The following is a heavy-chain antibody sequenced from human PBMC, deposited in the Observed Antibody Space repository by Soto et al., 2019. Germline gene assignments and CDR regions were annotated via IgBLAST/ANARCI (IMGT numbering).Heavy chain of an antibody. V-gene: IGHV3-23*01. CDR2: SSATGAGT. J-gene: IGHJ4*02. CDR3: AKDRRAGGNYGFYSDF. D-gene: IGHD1-7*01. Sequence: PGGSLRLSCAASGFTFSSYGMPWVRQAPGKGLEWVSFSSATGAGTYYADSVKGRFTISRDNSKNTLYLQMTSLRADDTAVYYCAKDRRAGGNYGFYSDFWGQGALVTVSS. CDR1: GFTFSSYG.